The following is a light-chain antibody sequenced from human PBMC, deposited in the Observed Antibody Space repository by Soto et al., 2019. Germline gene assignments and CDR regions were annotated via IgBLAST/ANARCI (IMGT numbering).Light chain of an antibody. CDR1: ESVRTS. V-gene: IGKV3-15*01. J-gene: IGKJ1*01. Sequence: EIVLTQSPATLSVSPGERATLSCRASESVRTSLAWYQQKPGRSPSLLIYGASNRATGLPARFSGSGSGTEFTLTISSLQSEDFEVYYCQQYSDWPRTFGQGTKLEFK. CDR2: GAS. CDR3: QQYSDWPRT.